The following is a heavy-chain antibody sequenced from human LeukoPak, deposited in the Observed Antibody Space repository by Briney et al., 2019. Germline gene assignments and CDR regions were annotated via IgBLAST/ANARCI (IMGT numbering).Heavy chain of an antibody. D-gene: IGHD3-22*01. CDR3: ARERYYYDSSGYYYFDY. CDR2: IIPILGIA. J-gene: IGHJ4*02. V-gene: IGHV1-69*04. Sequence: ASVKVSCKASGGTFSSYAISWVRQTPGQGLEWMGRIIPILGIANYAQKFQGRVTITADKSTSTAYMELSSLRSEDTAVYYCARERYYYDSSGYYYFDYWGQGTLVTVSS. CDR1: GGTFSSYA.